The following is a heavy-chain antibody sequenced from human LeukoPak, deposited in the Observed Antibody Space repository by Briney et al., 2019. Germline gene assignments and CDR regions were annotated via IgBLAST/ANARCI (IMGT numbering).Heavy chain of an antibody. CDR3: ARGFYYFDY. J-gene: IGHJ4*02. CDR1: GGSFSGYY. CDR2: INHSGST. Sequence: SETLSLTCAVYGGSFSGYYWGWIPQPPGRGLEWIGEINHSGSTNYNPSLKSRVTISEDTSKNQFSLKLSSVTAADTAVYYCARGFYYFDYWGQGTLVTVSS. V-gene: IGHV4-34*01.